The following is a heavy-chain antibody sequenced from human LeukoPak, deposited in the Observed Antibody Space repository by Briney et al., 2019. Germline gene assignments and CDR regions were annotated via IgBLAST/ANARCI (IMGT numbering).Heavy chain of an antibody. D-gene: IGHD4-17*01. Sequence: PGGSLRLSCAASGFTFSSHWMTWVRQAPGKGLEWVANIKQGGSDIYYVDSVKGRFTISRDDAKNSLYLQMSSLRAEDTAVYYCARGPNFGDYVDFLDYWGQGALVTVSS. CDR2: IKQGGSDI. V-gene: IGHV3-7*01. CDR1: GFTFSSHW. CDR3: ARGPNFGDYVDFLDY. J-gene: IGHJ4*02.